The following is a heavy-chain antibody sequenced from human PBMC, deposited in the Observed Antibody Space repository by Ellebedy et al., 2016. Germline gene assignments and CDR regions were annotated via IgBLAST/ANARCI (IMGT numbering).Heavy chain of an antibody. J-gene: IGHJ6*02. CDR1: GGSISSGGYY. V-gene: IGHV4-31*03. CDR3: ARDREVRGADYYYYYGMDV. CDR2: IYYSGST. D-gene: IGHD3-10*01. Sequence: SETLSLTXTVSGGSISSGGYYWSWIRQHPGKGLEWIGYIYYSGSTYYNPSLKSRVTISVDTSKNQFSLKLSSVTAADTAVYYCARDREVRGADYYYYYGMDVWGQGTTVTVSS.